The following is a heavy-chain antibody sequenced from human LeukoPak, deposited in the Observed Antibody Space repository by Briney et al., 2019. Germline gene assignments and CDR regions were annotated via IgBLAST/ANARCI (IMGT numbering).Heavy chain of an antibody. D-gene: IGHD2-2*01. V-gene: IGHV1-8*01. CDR1: GYTFTSYD. CDR2: MNPNSGNT. J-gene: IGHJ6*02. CDR3: ARGLPQLGYCSSTSCYPVYYYYGMDV. Sequence: ASVTVSCKASGYTFTSYDINWVRQATGQGLEWMGWMNPNSGNTGYAQKFQGRVTMTRNTSISTAYMELSSLRSEDTAVYYCARGLPQLGYCSSTSCYPVYYYYGMDVWGQGTTVTVSS.